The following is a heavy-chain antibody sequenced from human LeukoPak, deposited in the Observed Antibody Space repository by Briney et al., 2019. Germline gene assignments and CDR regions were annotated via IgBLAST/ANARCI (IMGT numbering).Heavy chain of an antibody. CDR1: GFTFSRYG. J-gene: IGHJ4*02. CDR2: INSIGSTI. D-gene: IGHD4-17*01. V-gene: IGHV3-48*03. CDR3: ARDPNDYGDPYFDY. Sequence: GRSLRLSCAASGFTFSRYGMHWVRQAPGKGLEWVSHINSIGSTIYYADSVKGRFTISGDNARNSLYLQMDSLRAEDTAVYYCARDPNDYGDPYFDYWGQGTLVTVSS.